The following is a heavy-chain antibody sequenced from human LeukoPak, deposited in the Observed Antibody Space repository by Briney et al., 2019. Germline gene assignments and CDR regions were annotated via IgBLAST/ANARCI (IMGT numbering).Heavy chain of an antibody. Sequence: GGSLGLSCAASGFTFSSYSMNWVRQAPGKGLEWVSSISSSSSYIYYADSVKGRFTISRDNAKNSLYLQMNSLRAEDTAVYYCARDGGYSGYDADCWGQGTLVTVSS. D-gene: IGHD5-12*01. CDR2: ISSSSSYI. CDR3: ARDGGYSGYDADC. CDR1: GFTFSSYS. V-gene: IGHV3-21*01. J-gene: IGHJ4*02.